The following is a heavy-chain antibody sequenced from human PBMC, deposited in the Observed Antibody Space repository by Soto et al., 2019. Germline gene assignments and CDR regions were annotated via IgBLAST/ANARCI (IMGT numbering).Heavy chain of an antibody. V-gene: IGHV1-18*01. CDR2: ISAYNGNT. Sequence: QVQLVQSGAEVKKPGASVKVSCKASGYTFTSYGISWVRQAPGQGLEWMGWISAYNGNTNYAQKLKGGVTMTTDTCTSTAEMGLRSLRSDDTAVYYCARDYDILTGYWYYFDYWGQGTLVTVSS. CDR1: GYTFTSYG. CDR3: ARDYDILTGYWYYFDY. J-gene: IGHJ4*02. D-gene: IGHD3-9*01.